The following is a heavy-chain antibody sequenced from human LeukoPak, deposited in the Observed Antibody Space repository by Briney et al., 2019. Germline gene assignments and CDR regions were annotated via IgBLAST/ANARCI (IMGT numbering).Heavy chain of an antibody. Sequence: GGSLRLSCAASGFTFSSYSMNWVRQAPGKGLEWVSSISSSSSYIYYADSVKGRFTISRDNAKNSLCLQMNSLRAEDTAVYYCARDPLIAVAGTHFDYWGQGTLVTVSS. CDR1: GFTFSSYS. CDR2: ISSSSSYI. CDR3: ARDPLIAVAGTHFDY. J-gene: IGHJ4*02. V-gene: IGHV3-21*01. D-gene: IGHD6-19*01.